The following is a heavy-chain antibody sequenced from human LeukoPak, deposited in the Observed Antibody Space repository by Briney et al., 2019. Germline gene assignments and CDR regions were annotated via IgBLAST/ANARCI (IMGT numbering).Heavy chain of an antibody. CDR3: ARDNYYDSSGYPSGKHDAFDI. Sequence: SETLSLTCTVSGGSISSSSYYWGWIRQPPGKGLEWIGRIYTSGSTNYNPSLKSRVTMSVDTSKNQFSLKLSSVTAADTAVYYCARDNYYDSSGYPSGKHDAFDIWGQGTMVTVSS. CDR1: GGSISSSSYY. D-gene: IGHD3-22*01. V-gene: IGHV4-39*07. CDR2: IYTSGST. J-gene: IGHJ3*02.